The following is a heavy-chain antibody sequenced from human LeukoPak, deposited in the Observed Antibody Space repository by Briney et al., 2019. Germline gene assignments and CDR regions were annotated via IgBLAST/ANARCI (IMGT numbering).Heavy chain of an antibody. V-gene: IGHV3-30*18. D-gene: IGHD2-15*01. Sequence: LEWLALISFDGSDKYYGDFVRGPFTISRDNSNNTLYLQMNNLRVEDTAVYYCAKERYLLDSWGQGTLVTVSS. CDR2: ISFDGSDK. J-gene: IGHJ4*02. CDR3: AKERYLLDS.